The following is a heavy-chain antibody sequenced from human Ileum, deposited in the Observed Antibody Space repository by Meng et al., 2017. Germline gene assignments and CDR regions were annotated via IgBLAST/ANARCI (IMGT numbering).Heavy chain of an antibody. Sequence: QTQESGPGLVRPSESLSLPCTVSGDSVSSDNYYWSWIRQPPGKGLEWIGYVYYSGHTDCNPSLKSRLSISIDTSKNHFSLKLSSVTAADTAVYYCARTPLYSGSYYFDPWGQGALVTVSS. CDR3: ARTPLYSGSYYFDP. D-gene: IGHD1-26*01. CDR1: GDSVSSDNYY. CDR2: VYYSGHT. J-gene: IGHJ4*02. V-gene: IGHV4-61*03.